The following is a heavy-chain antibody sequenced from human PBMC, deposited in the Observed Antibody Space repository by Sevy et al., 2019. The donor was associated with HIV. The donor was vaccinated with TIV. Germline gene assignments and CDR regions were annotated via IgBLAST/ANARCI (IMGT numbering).Heavy chain of an antibody. Sequence: SETLSLTCSVSGGPISSYYWSWIRQPPGKRLEWIGYIHYSGSTNYNPSLNSRLTISVDTSKNQFSLRLTSVTAADTAVYHCARAPPVRSGDDSLNWFDPWGQGILVTVSS. V-gene: IGHV4-59*01. CDR2: IHYSGST. J-gene: IGHJ5*02. CDR3: ARAPPVRSGDDSLNWFDP. D-gene: IGHD5-12*01. CDR1: GGPISSYY.